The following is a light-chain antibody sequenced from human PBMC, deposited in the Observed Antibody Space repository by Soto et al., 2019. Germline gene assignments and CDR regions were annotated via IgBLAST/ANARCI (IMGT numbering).Light chain of an antibody. CDR2: EVS. CDR1: SSDVGGYNY. V-gene: IGLV2-8*01. CDR3: SSYAGSNNWV. Sequence: QSALTQPHSASGSPGQSVTISCTGTSSDVGGYNYDSWYQQHPGKAPKLMLYEVSKRPSGVPDRFSGSKSGNTASLTVSGLQAEDEADYYCSSYAGSNNWVFGGGTKLTVL. J-gene: IGLJ3*02.